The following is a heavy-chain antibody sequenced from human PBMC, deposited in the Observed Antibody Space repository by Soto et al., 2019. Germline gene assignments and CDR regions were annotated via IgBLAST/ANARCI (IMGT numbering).Heavy chain of an antibody. CDR1: GGSIRTGGYS. CDR2: TYHSGNP. D-gene: IGHD4-17*01. J-gene: IGHJ4*02. V-gene: IGHV4-30-2*01. Sequence: QLQLQESGSGLVKPSQTLSLTCTVSGGSIRTGGYSWSWIRQPPGKGLEWIGNTYHSGNPYYNPPLTRRITIXTXGXXNQFSLKASSVTAADPAVYYCAREDYGDYGGYFDYWGQESLVTVSS. CDR3: AREDYGDYGGYFDY.